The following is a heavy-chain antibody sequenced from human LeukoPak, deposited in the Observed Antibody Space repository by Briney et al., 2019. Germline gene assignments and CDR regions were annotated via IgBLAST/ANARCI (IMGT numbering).Heavy chain of an antibody. CDR3: ARGPDIVVVVAAGASWFDP. V-gene: IGHV4-34*01. CDR1: GGSISSYY. J-gene: IGHJ5*02. D-gene: IGHD2-15*01. Sequence: SETLSLTCTVSGGSISSYYWSWIRQPPGKGLEWIGEINHSGSTNYNPSLKSRVTISVDTSKNQFSLKLSSVTAADTAVYYCARGPDIVVVVAAGASWFDPWGQGTLVTVSS. CDR2: INHSGST.